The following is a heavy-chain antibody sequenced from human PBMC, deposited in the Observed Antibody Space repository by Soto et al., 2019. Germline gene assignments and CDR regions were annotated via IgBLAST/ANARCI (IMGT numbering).Heavy chain of an antibody. CDR1: GYTFTSYV. J-gene: IGHJ6*02. CDR2: ISAYNGNT. Sequence: ASVKGSCKGSGYTFTSYVISWVRQAPGQGLEWMGWISAYNGNTNYAQKLQGRVTMTTDTSTSTANKELRSLGSDDTAVYYCARMVTADYDFWIGYFSPCYYFYGIDIRGQGTTVTVSS. D-gene: IGHD3-3*01. V-gene: IGHV1-18*01. CDR3: ARMVTADYDFWIGYFSPCYYFYGIDI.